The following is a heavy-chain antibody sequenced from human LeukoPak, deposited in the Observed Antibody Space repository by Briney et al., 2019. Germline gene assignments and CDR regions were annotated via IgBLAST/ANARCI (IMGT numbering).Heavy chain of an antibody. CDR1: GGSISSFY. CDR3: ARDPIISSSEHFYGMAV. Sequence: SDPLSLTRTLSGGSISSFYWSWIRQPPGQGLGWIGYIHYSGTANYLSSLKTRVPISVGTSKNQFSLKLQSVTAADTAVYYCARDPIISSSEHFYGMAVWGGGASVTVSS. V-gene: IGHV4-59*01. CDR2: IHYSGTA. J-gene: IGHJ6*04. D-gene: IGHD6-6*01.